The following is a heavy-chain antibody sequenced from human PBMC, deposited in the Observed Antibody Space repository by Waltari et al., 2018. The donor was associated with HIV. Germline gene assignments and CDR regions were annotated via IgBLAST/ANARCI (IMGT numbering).Heavy chain of an antibody. J-gene: IGHJ4*02. V-gene: IGHV4-34*01. CDR1: AGSFSDFS. D-gene: IGHD6-19*01. Sequence: QVQLQQWGAGLLKPSETLSLTCAVYAGSFSDFSWVWIRQSPEKGLEWVGEINHRGTHDYNPSLKSRVTSSSDMSKRQCSLKLKSVSVADTAVYFCGGGRDSREQRLVAGFDFWGRGTLVTVSS. CDR2: INHRGTH. CDR3: GGGRDSREQRLVAGFDF.